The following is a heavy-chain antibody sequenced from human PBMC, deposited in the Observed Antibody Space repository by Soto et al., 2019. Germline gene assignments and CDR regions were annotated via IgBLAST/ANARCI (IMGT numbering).Heavy chain of an antibody. D-gene: IGHD2-15*01. CDR1: GGSISSYY. CDR2: IYYSGST. V-gene: IGHV4-59*01. CDR3: ARGVGYCSGGSCYKTIDY. J-gene: IGHJ4*02. Sequence: SETLSLTCTVSGGSISSYYWSWIRQPPGKGLEGIGYIYYSGSTNYNPSLKSRVTISVDTSKNQFSLKLSSVTAADTAVYYCARGVGYCSGGSCYKTIDYWGQGTLVTVSS.